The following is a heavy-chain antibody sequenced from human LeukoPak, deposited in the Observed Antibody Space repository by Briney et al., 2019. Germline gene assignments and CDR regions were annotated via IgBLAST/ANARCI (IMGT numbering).Heavy chain of an antibody. Sequence: PSETLSLTCTVSGGSISSSSYYWGWIRQPPGKGPEWIGSIYYSGSTYYNPSLKSRVTISVDTSKNQFSLKLSSVTAADTAVYYCASEVWSGYRSHDWFDPWGQGTLVTVSS. CDR3: ASEVWSGYRSHDWFDP. V-gene: IGHV4-39*01. CDR2: IYYSGST. CDR1: GGSISSSSYY. J-gene: IGHJ5*02. D-gene: IGHD3-3*01.